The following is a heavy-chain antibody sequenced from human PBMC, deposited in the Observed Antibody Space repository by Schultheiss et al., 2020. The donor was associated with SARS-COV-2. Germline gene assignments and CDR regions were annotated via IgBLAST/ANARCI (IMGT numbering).Heavy chain of an antibody. Sequence: GGSLRLSCAASGFTFSSYGMHWVRQAPGKGLEWVAVISYDGSNKYYADSVKGRFTISRDNSKNTLYLQMNSLRAEDTAVYYCASDCSSTSCRNYYFDYWGQGTLVTVSS. CDR1: GFTFSSYG. CDR2: ISYDGSNK. CDR3: ASDCSSTSCRNYYFDY. D-gene: IGHD2-2*01. V-gene: IGHV3-30*03. J-gene: IGHJ4*02.